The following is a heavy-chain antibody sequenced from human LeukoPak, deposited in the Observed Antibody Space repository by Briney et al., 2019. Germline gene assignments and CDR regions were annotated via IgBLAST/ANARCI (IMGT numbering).Heavy chain of an antibody. CDR2: ISGSGGST. V-gene: IGHV3-23*01. Sequence: GGSLRLSCAASGFTFDDYGMSWVRQAPGKGLEWVSAISGSGGSTYYADSVKGRFTVSRDNSKNTLYLQMNSLRAEDTAVYYCAKTAIAARGDRGQGTLVTVSS. CDR3: AKTAIAARGD. D-gene: IGHD6-6*01. J-gene: IGHJ4*02. CDR1: GFTFDDYG.